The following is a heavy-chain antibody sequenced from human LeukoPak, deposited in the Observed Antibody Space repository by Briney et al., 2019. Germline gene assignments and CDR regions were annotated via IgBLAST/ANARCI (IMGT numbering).Heavy chain of an antibody. CDR3: AKDRGVTYYGMDV. Sequence: RGSLRLSCAASGFTFSSYGMHWVRQAPGKGLEWVAVISYDGSNKYYADSVKGRFTISRDNSKNTLYLQMNSLRAEDTAVYYCAKDRGVTYYGMDVWGQGTTVTVSS. D-gene: IGHD2-8*01. CDR2: ISYDGSNK. J-gene: IGHJ6*02. CDR1: GFTFSSYG. V-gene: IGHV3-30*18.